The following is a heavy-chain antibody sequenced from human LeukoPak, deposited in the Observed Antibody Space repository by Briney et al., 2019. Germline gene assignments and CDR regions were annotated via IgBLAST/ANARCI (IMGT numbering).Heavy chain of an antibody. J-gene: IGHJ5*02. D-gene: IGHD3-22*01. Sequence: LVGGSLRLSCAASGFTFSSYWMHWVRHAPGKGRVWVSRINSDGSSTSYADSVKGRFTISRDNAKNTLYLQMNSLRAEDTAVYYCARDRDAWYYYDSSGQRFDPWGQGTLVTVSS. V-gene: IGHV3-74*01. CDR1: GFTFSSYW. CDR2: INSDGSST. CDR3: ARDRDAWYYYDSSGQRFDP.